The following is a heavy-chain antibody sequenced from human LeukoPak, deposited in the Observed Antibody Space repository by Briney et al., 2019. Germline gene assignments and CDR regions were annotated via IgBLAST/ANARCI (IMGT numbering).Heavy chain of an antibody. V-gene: IGHV4-59*01. CDR1: GGPISSYY. CDR3: ASTPAIAAAGTLWWFDP. CDR2: IYYSGST. J-gene: IGHJ5*02. Sequence: PSETLSLTCTVSGGPISSYYWSWIRQPPGKGLEWIGYIYYSGSTNYNPSLKSRVTISVDTSKNQVSLKLSSVTAADTAVYYCASTPAIAAAGTLWWFDPWGQGTLATVSS. D-gene: IGHD6-13*01.